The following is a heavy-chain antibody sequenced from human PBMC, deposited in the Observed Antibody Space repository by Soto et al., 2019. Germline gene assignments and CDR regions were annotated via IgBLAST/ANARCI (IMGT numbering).Heavy chain of an antibody. Sequence: EVQLLESGGGLVQPGGSLRLSCAASGFTFSSYAMSWVRQVPGKGLRWVSAISASGNSAYYADSVRGRFTVSRDNSGNTLFLQLNSLRAEDTALYYCAIGVVPIAVRVNWFDPWGQGTLVTVSS. CDR1: GFTFSSYA. CDR3: AIGVVPIAVRVNWFDP. V-gene: IGHV3-23*01. CDR2: ISASGNSA. D-gene: IGHD2-2*01. J-gene: IGHJ5*02.